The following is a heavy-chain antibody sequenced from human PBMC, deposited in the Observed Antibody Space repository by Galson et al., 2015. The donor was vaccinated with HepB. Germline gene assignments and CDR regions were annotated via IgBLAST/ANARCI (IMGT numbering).Heavy chain of an antibody. CDR1: GYTLTELS. CDR3: ATVRNWNDDDPSGPLAFDI. D-gene: IGHD1-20*01. V-gene: IGHV1-24*01. J-gene: IGHJ3*02. Sequence: SVKVSCKVSGYTLTELSMHWVRQAPGKGLEWMGGFDPEDGETIYAQKFQGRVTMTEDTSTDTAYMELSSLRSEDTAVYYCATVRNWNDDDPSGPLAFDIWGQGTMVTVSS. CDR2: FDPEDGET.